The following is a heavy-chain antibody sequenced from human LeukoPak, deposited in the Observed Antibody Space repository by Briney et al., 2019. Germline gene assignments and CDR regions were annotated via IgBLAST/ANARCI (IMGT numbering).Heavy chain of an antibody. J-gene: IGHJ4*02. CDR2: IHPIDSHT. CDR1: GYSFTSYW. V-gene: IGHV5-51*01. Sequence: GESLKISCKGSGYSFTSYWIGWVRQMPGKGLEWIGIIHPIDSHTRYSPSFQGQVTISADNSISTAYLQWSSLKASDTAMYYCARRINSGSYPFYFDYWGQGTLVTVSS. CDR3: ARRINSGSYPFYFDY. D-gene: IGHD1-26*01.